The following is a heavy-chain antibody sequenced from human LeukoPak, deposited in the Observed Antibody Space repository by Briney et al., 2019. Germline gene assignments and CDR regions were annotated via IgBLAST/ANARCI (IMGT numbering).Heavy chain of an antibody. V-gene: IGHV4-38-2*02. J-gene: IGHJ4*02. D-gene: IGHD6-13*01. CDR3: ARHSGYSSRGWYFDY. CDR1: GHSISSGNY. Sequence: SETLSLTCTVSGHSISSGNYWGWIRQPPGRGPEWIGSMYHSGSTYYNPSLKSRVTILVDTSKNQFSLKLTSVTAADTAVYYCARHSGYSSRGWYFDYWGQGTLVTVSS. CDR2: MYHSGST.